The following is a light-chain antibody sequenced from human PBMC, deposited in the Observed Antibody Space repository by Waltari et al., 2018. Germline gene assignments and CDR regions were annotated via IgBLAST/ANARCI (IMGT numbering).Light chain of an antibody. V-gene: IGKV3-15*01. CDR3: QQYDNWLGT. CDR1: QSIRSN. CDR2: AAS. J-gene: IGKJ1*01. Sequence: EIVMTQSPATLSVFPGERATLSCRASQSIRSNLAWYQHKPGQAPRLLIYAASTRATGMPARFSGSGSGTEFTLTISSLQSEDFAVYFCQQYDNWLGTFGQGTKVEIK.